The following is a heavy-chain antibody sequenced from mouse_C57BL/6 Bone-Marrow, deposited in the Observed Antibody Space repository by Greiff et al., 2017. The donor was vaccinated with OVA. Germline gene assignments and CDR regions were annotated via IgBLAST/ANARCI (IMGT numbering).Heavy chain of an antibody. Sequence: VQLKQSGPELVKPGASVKISCKASGYSFTDYYMNWVKQSHGKSLEWIGGINPKYGDTRYNQKFKGKATLTVDKSSSTAYMQLNSLTSEDSAVYYCARDFDYWGKGTTLTVSS. CDR1: GYSFTDYY. V-gene: IGHV1-39*01. CDR2: INPKYGDT. CDR3: ARDFDY. J-gene: IGHJ2*01.